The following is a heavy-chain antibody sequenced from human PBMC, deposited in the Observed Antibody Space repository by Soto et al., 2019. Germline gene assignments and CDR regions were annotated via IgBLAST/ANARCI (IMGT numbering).Heavy chain of an antibody. CDR3: AKPSGGSYPESRVFDS. J-gene: IGHJ4*02. CDR2: ISTTGGNT. V-gene: IGHV3-23*01. D-gene: IGHD1-26*01. Sequence: GGSPRLSCAASGFTFYSSAMSWVRQAPGKGLEWVSAISTTGGNTLYADSVKGRFTISRDNSKNTLYLQMNSLRAEDTAIYYCAKPSGGSYPESRVFDSWGQGTRVTVSS. CDR1: GFTFYSSA.